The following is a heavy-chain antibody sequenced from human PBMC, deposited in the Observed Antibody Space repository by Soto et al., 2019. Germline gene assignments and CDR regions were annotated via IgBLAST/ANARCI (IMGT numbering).Heavy chain of an antibody. CDR3: AKDKGRWYGVFDY. J-gene: IGHJ4*02. Sequence: GGSLRLSCAASGFTFSSYGMHWVRQAPGKGLEWVAVISYDGSNKYYADSVKGRFTISRDNSKNTLYLQMNSLRAEDTAVYYCAKDKGRWYGVFDYWGQGTLVTVSS. CDR2: ISYDGSNK. V-gene: IGHV3-30*18. CDR1: GFTFSSYG. D-gene: IGHD6-13*01.